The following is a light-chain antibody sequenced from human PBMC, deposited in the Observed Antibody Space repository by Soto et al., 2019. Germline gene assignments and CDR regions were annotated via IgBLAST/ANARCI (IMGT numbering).Light chain of an antibody. CDR3: QQYKSFPLT. V-gene: IGKV1-5*01. J-gene: IGKJ4*02. Sequence: DIQMTQSPSTLSASVGDRVTITCRASQTISNWLAWYQQKPGKAPKLLISDASNLQSGVPSRFSGSGSGTDFTLTNSILQPDDFATYYCQQYKSFPLTFARGTKVEIK. CDR2: DAS. CDR1: QTISNW.